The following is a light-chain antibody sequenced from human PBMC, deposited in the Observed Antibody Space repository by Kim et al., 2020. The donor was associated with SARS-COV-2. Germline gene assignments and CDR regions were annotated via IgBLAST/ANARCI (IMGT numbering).Light chain of an antibody. V-gene: IGKV1-39*01. CDR2: AAS. Sequence: SVGDRVTIICRARQRINTYLNWYQQKPDKAPKLLIYAASTLQSGVPSRFSGSGSGTDFTLTISSLQPEDFATYYCQQSHTAPLLTFGGGTKVDIK. J-gene: IGKJ4*01. CDR3: QQSHTAPLLT. CDR1: QRINTY.